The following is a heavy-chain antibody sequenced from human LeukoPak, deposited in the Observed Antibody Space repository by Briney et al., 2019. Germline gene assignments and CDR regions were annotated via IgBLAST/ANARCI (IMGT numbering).Heavy chain of an antibody. CDR2: VNRGGFT. Sequence: SETLSLTCAVYGGSFSGYSWNWIRQSPGKGLEGIGEVNRGGFTNYNPSLKSRVSISGDTSKQQFSLKLHSVTAADTAVYYCARGVVFRQSSPYFDHRGQGALVTVSS. CDR1: GGSFSGYS. V-gene: IGHV4-34*01. CDR3: ARGVVFRQSSPYFDH. D-gene: IGHD2-8*02. J-gene: IGHJ4*02.